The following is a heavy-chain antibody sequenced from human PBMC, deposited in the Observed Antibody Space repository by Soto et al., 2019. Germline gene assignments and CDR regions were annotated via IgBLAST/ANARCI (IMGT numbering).Heavy chain of an antibody. Sequence: ASVKVSCKASGYTLSDYYVQWVRQAPGQGLEWMGWINPNSGDPNYAQKFQGRVTMTRDTSINTAYMELLWLRSEDTAVYYCTREGGGIAAAGAGNDAFDIWGQGTKVTVSS. D-gene: IGHD6-13*01. J-gene: IGHJ3*02. CDR1: GYTLSDYY. CDR2: INPNSGDP. V-gene: IGHV1-2*02. CDR3: TREGGGIAAAGAGNDAFDI.